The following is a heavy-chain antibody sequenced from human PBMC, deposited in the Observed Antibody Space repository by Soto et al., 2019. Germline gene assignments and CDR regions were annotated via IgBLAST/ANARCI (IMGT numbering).Heavy chain of an antibody. D-gene: IGHD2-21*01. CDR2: IWYDGNKK. J-gene: IGHJ4*02. CDR1: GFTFSSYG. CDR3: AIGLHCLFDY. V-gene: IGHV3-33*01. Sequence: QVQLVESGGGVVQPGGSLRLSCVASGFTFSSYGMHWIRQAPGKGLEWVSVIWYDGNKKYYADSVKCRFTISRDNSKNTLYVQSTSLRAEATAVYYCAIGLHCLFDYWGQGALVNVSS.